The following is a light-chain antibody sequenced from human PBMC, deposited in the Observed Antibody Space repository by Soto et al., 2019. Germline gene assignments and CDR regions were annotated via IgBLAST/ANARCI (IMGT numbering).Light chain of an antibody. CDR2: GAS. Sequence: EIVMTQSPATLSVSPGERATLSCRASQSVSSNLAWYQQKPGQAPTLLIYGASTRATGIPARFSGSGSGTEFTLTISSLQSEDFAVYYCQQNNNWPLYTFGQGTKLEIK. CDR1: QSVSSN. CDR3: QQNNNWPLYT. J-gene: IGKJ2*01. V-gene: IGKV3-15*01.